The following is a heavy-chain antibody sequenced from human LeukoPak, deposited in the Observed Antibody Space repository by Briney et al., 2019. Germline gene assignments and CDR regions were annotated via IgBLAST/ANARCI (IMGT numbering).Heavy chain of an antibody. V-gene: IGHV1-2*02. CDR2: INPNSGGT. Sequence: ASVKVSCKASGYTFTGYYMHWVRQAPGQGLEWMGWINPNSGGTNYAQKFQDRVTMTRDTSISTAYMELSRLRSDDTAVYYCARGRGAMVSSRYYFDYWGQGTLVTVSS. CDR3: ARGRGAMVSSRYYFDY. J-gene: IGHJ4*02. D-gene: IGHD5-18*01. CDR1: GYTFTGYY.